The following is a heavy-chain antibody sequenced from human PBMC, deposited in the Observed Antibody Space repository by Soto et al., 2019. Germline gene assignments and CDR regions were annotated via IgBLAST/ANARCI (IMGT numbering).Heavy chain of an antibody. D-gene: IGHD4-17*01. Sequence: GESLKISCQASGYTFTSQWIGWVRQMPGKGLEWMGIIYPGDSDTRYSPSFQGQVTISADKSISTAYLQWSSLTASDTAMYYCARHVYGDYYLDSWGQGTPVTVSS. CDR1: GYTFTSQW. J-gene: IGHJ4*02. V-gene: IGHV5-51*01. CDR2: IYPGDSDT. CDR3: ARHVYGDYYLDS.